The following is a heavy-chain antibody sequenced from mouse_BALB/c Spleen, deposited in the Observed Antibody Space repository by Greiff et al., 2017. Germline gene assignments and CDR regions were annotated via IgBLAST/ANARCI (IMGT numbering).Heavy chain of an antibody. D-gene: IGHD1-1*01. V-gene: IGHV5-17*02. J-gene: IGHJ2*01. CDR1: GFTFSSFG. CDR3: ARSGVITTVVDY. CDR2: ISSGSSTI. Sequence: EVHLVESGGGLVQPGGSRKLSCAASGFTFSSFGMHWVRQAPEKGLEWVAYISSGSSTIYYADTVKGRFTLSRDNPKNTLFLQMTSLRSEDTAMYYCARSGVITTVVDYWGQGTTLTVSS.